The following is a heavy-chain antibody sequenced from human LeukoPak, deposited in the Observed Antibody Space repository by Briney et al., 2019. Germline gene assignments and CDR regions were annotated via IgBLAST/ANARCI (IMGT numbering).Heavy chain of an antibody. D-gene: IGHD3-16*01. CDR3: ARAAPSHMITFGEISRGAFDI. CDR2: INHSGST. J-gene: IGHJ3*02. V-gene: IGHV4-34*01. CDR1: GGSFSGYY. Sequence: PSETLSLTCAVYGGSFSGYYWSWIRQPPGKGLEWIGEINHSGSTNYNPSLKSRVTISVDTSKNQFSLKLSSVTAADTAVYYCARAAPSHMITFGEISRGAFDIWGQGTMVTVSS.